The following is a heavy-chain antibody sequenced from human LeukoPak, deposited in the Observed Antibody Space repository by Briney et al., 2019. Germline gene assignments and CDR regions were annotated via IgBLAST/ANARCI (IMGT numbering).Heavy chain of an antibody. CDR1: GFTFSTYS. Sequence: GGSLRLSCAASGFTFSTYSMNWVRQAPGKGLEWVSSISSGSSYIYYADSVKGRFTISRDNAKNSLYLQMNSLRAEDTAVYYCARVMTTVTKAFDYWGQGTLVTVSS. D-gene: IGHD4-17*01. CDR2: ISSGSSYI. J-gene: IGHJ4*02. V-gene: IGHV3-21*01. CDR3: ARVMTTVTKAFDY.